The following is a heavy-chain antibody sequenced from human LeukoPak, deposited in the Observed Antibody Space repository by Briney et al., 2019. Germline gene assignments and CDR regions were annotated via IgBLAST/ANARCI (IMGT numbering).Heavy chain of an antibody. D-gene: IGHD5-24*01. CDR1: GGSISTYY. CDR3: ARVGDGYNYGPPKRFDP. V-gene: IGHV4-59*01. CDR2: IYYSGST. Sequence: PSETLSLTCTVSGGSISTYYWSWIRQPPGKGLEWIGYIYYSGSTKYNPSLKSPVTISIDTSKNQFSLNLSSVTAADTAVYYCARVGDGYNYGPPKRFDPWGQGTLVTVSS. J-gene: IGHJ5*02.